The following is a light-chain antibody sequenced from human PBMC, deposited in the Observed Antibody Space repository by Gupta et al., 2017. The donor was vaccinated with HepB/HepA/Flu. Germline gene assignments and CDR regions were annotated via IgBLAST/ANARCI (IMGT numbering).Light chain of an antibody. V-gene: IGKV1-17*01. CDR3: LKHKGDPLT. J-gene: IGKJ5*01. CDR1: QGIRDD. CDR2: TAS. Sequence: DIQMTQSPSSLSASVGDRVTITCRASQGIRDDLSWYQQKPGRAPKRLIYTASSLQNGVPSRFSGSGSGTEFTLTISSLKPEDSATYDCLKHKGDPLTFGQGTRLEI.